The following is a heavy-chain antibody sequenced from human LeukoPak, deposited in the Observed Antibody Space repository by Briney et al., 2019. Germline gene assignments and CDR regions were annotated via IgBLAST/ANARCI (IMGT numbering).Heavy chain of an antibody. Sequence: ASVKVSCKASGCTFTSYDINWVRQAPGQGLEWRGWMNPNSGNPGYAQKFQGRVTMTRNTSISTAYMELSSLRFADTAVYYCARGDIVVVPAASDAFDIWGQGTMVTVSS. V-gene: IGHV1-8*01. CDR2: MNPNSGNP. D-gene: IGHD2-2*01. CDR1: GCTFTSYD. CDR3: ARGDIVVVPAASDAFDI. J-gene: IGHJ3*02.